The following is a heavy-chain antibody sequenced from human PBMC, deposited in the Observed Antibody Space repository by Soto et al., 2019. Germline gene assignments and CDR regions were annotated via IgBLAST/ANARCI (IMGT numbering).Heavy chain of an antibody. CDR3: AKHFVNGEVDY. Sequence: EVQLLESGGGLVQPGGSLRLSCAASGFTCSSYAMSWVRQAPGKGLEWVSIISGSGGSTYYADSVKGRFTIYRDNSKNTRYRQMNSLTAEDTAVYYCAKHFVNGEVDYWGQGTLVTVSS. CDR1: GFTCSSYA. J-gene: IGHJ4*02. D-gene: IGHD3-10*01. CDR2: ISGSGGST. V-gene: IGHV3-23*01.